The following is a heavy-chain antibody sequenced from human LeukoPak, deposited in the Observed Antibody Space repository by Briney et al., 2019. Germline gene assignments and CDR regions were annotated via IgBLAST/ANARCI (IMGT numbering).Heavy chain of an antibody. V-gene: IGHV4-59*08. CDR1: GGSISSYY. D-gene: IGHD3-10*01. Sequence: PSETLSITCTVSGGSISSYYWSWIRQPPGKGLEWIGYIYYTGSTDYNPSLKSRVAISVDTSKNQFSLKLNSVTATDTAVYYCARHYGPWGQGTLVTVSS. J-gene: IGHJ4*02. CDR3: ARHYGP. CDR2: IYYTGST.